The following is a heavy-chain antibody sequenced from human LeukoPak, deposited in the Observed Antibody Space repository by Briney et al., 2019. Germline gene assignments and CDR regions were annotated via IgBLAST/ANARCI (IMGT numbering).Heavy chain of an antibody. CDR1: GGSISSGSYY. CDR2: IYTSGGT. V-gene: IGHV4-61*02. CDR3: AREGNYDYVWGI. Sequence: SETLSLTCTVSGGSISSGSYYWSWIRQPAGKGLEWIGRIYTSGGTNCNPSLKSRVTISVDTSKNQFSLKLSSVTAADTAVYYCAREGNYDYVWGIWGQGTLVTVSS. D-gene: IGHD3-16*01. J-gene: IGHJ4*02.